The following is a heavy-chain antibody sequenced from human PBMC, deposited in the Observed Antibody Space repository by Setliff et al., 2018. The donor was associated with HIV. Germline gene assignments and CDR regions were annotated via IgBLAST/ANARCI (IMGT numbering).Heavy chain of an antibody. D-gene: IGHD1-26*01. CDR3: AVADSGSFNRFDP. CDR1: GYSFTNHY. V-gene: IGHV1-46*01. Sequence: GASVKVSCKPSGYSFTNHYMHWVRQAPGQGLEWMGVINPTGGSTRNTQKFQGRVAMTRDTSTSTAYMELSSLRSEDTAIYYCAVADSGSFNRFDPWGQGTLVTVSS. CDR2: INPTGGST. J-gene: IGHJ5*02.